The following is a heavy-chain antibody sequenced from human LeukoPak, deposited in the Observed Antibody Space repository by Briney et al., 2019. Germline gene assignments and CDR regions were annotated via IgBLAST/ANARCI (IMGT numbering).Heavy chain of an antibody. V-gene: IGHV5-51*01. D-gene: IGHD3-16*01. CDR1: GYRFTNYW. J-gene: IGHJ4*02. CDR3: ARQPTPWGNFDY. CDR2: IYPGDTDT. Sequence: GESLQISCKGSGYRFTNYWIGWVRQMPGKGLEWMGIIYPGDTDTKYSPSFQGQVTISADKSISTAYLQWRSPKASDTAMYYCARQPTPWGNFDYWGRGTLVTVSS.